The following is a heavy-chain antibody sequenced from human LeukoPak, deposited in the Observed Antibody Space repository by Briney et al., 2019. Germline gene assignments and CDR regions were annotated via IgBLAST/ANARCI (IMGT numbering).Heavy chain of an antibody. V-gene: IGHV4-61*02. CDR3: AREGGSGWYQGEGY. J-gene: IGHJ4*02. Sequence: PSETLSLTCAVSGGSISSGGYSWSWIRQPAGKGLEWIGRIYTSGSTNYNPSLKSRVTISVDTSKNQFSLKLSSVTAADTAVYYCAREGGSGWYQGEGYWGQGTLVTVSS. CDR1: GGSISSGGYS. D-gene: IGHD6-19*01. CDR2: IYTSGST.